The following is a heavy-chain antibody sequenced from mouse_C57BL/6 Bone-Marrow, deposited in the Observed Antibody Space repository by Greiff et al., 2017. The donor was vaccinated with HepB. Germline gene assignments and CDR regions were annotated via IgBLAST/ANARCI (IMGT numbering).Heavy chain of an antibody. Sequence: QVQLQQSGAELVMPGASVKLSCKASGYTFTSYWMHWVKQRPGQGLEWIGEIDPSDSYTNYNQKFKGKSTLTVDKSSSTAYMQLSSLTSEDSAVYYCARLRYYGSDAYWGQGTLVTVSA. CDR3: ARLRYYGSDAY. V-gene: IGHV1-69*01. D-gene: IGHD1-1*01. CDR1: GYTFTSYW. CDR2: IDPSDSYT. J-gene: IGHJ3*01.